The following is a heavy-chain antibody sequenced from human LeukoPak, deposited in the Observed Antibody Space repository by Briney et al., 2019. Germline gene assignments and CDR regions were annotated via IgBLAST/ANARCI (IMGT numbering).Heavy chain of an antibody. Sequence: ASVKVSCKASGYTFTSYYMHWVRQAPGQGLEWMGIINPSGGSTSYAQKFQGRVTMTRDVSTSTVYMELSSLRSKDTAVYYCAREEGTVGATTDYYFDYWGQGTLVTVSS. CDR1: GYTFTSYY. D-gene: IGHD1-26*01. V-gene: IGHV1-46*01. J-gene: IGHJ4*02. CDR2: INPSGGST. CDR3: AREEGTVGATTDYYFDY.